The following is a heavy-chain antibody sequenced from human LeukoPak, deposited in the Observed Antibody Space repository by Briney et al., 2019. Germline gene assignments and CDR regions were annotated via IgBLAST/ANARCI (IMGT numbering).Heavy chain of an antibody. CDR3: ARGIVGATVEDFDY. V-gene: IGHV4-59*01. Sequence: SKTLSLTCTVSGGSISSYYWGWIRQPPGKGLEWIGYIYYSGSTNYNPSLKSRVTISVDTSKNQFSLKLSSVTAADTAVYYCARGIVGATVEDFDYWGQGTLVTVSS. J-gene: IGHJ4*02. D-gene: IGHD1-26*01. CDR1: GGSISSYY. CDR2: IYYSGST.